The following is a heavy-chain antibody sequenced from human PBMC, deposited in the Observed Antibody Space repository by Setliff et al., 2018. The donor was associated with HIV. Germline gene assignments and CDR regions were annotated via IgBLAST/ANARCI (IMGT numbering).Heavy chain of an antibody. CDR3: ARGGIIMVRGVSNWFDP. V-gene: IGHV4-34*01. CDR1: GGSFSGYY. J-gene: IGHJ5*02. D-gene: IGHD3-10*01. CDR2: INHSGST. Sequence: KPSETLSLTCAVYGGSFSGYYWSWIRQSPGKGLEWIGEINHSGSTNYNPSLKSRVTMSVATSKNQFSLKLTSVTAADTAVYYCARGGIIMVRGVSNWFDPWGRGTLVTVSS.